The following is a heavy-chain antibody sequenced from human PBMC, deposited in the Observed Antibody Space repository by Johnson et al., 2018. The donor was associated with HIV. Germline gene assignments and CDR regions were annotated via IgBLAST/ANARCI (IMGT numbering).Heavy chain of an antibody. V-gene: IGHV3-11*04. Sequence: QVQLVEYGGALVKPGGSLRLSCAASGFIFSDYYMTWIRQAPGKGLESISYISSSGRTIYYADSVKGRFTMSRDNAKKSLYLQMNSLRAEDTAVYYCAREEGTDILTRGDAFDIWGQGTMVTVSS. CDR2: ISSSGRTI. CDR3: AREEGTDILTRGDAFDI. J-gene: IGHJ3*02. CDR1: GFIFSDYY. D-gene: IGHD3-9*01.